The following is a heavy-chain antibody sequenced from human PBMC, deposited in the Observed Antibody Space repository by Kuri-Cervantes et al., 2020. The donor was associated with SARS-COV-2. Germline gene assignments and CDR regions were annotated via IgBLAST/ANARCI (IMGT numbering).Heavy chain of an antibody. Sequence: GESLRLSCAASGFTFSSYAMSWVRQAPGKGLEWVSAISGSGGSTYYADSVKGRFTISRDNSKDTLYLQMNSLRAEDTAVYYCARDSSTQQPPAEYFQHWGQGTLVTVSS. CDR3: ARDSSTQQPPAEYFQH. CDR2: ISGSGGST. J-gene: IGHJ1*01. D-gene: IGHD6-13*01. V-gene: IGHV3-23*01. CDR1: GFTFSSYA.